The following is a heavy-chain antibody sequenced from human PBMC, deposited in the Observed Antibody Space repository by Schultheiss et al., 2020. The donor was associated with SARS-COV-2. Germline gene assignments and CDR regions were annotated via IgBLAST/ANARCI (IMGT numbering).Heavy chain of an antibody. V-gene: IGHV3-53*05. CDR2: ISWNSGSI. J-gene: IGHJ4*02. Sequence: GGSLKISCAASGFTVSSNYMSWVRQAPGKGLEWVSGISWNSGSIGYADSVKGRFTISRDNSKNTLYLQMNSLRAEDTAVYYCSYSPFDYWGQGTLVTVSS. D-gene: IGHD5-18*01. CDR3: SYSPFDY. CDR1: GFTVSSNY.